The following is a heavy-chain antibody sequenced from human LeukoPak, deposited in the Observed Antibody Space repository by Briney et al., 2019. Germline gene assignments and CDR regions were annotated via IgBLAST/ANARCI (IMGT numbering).Heavy chain of an antibody. CDR1: GCSISGYY. CDR3: AGATSTSMGLRYFDY. V-gene: IGHV4-59*01. D-gene: IGHD2/OR15-2a*01. Sequence: SETLSLTCSVSGCSISGYYWNWIRQPPGKGLEWIGYVYYTGSTTYNPSLKSRVTISRDTSKKQVSLRLSSVTAADTAVYYCAGATSTSMGLRYFDYWGQGSLVTVSS. CDR2: VYYTGST. J-gene: IGHJ4*02.